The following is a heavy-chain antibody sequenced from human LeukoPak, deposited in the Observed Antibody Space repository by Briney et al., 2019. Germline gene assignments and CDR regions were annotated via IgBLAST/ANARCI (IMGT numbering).Heavy chain of an antibody. CDR3: AKDPGVPWYFDY. D-gene: IGHD7-27*01. CDR2: ISYDGSNK. Sequence: PGGSLRLSCAASGFTFSSYGMHWVRQAPGKGLEWVAVISYDGSNKYYADSVKGRFTISRDNSKNTLYLQINSLRAEDTAVYYCAKDPGVPWYFDYWGQGTLVTVSS. J-gene: IGHJ4*02. V-gene: IGHV3-30*18. CDR1: GFTFSSYG.